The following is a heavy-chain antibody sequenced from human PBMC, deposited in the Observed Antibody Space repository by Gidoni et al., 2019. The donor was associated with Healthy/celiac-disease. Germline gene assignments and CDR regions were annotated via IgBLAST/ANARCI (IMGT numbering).Heavy chain of an antibody. Sequence: QVQLVESGGGVVQPGRSLRLSCAASGFTFSSYDMHWVRQAPGKGLEWVAVISYDGSNKYYADSVKGRFTISRDNSKNTLYLQMNSLRAEDTAVYYCAKDSSYSGSYVQLWRIDNSFDYWGQGTLVTVSS. CDR2: ISYDGSNK. CDR1: GFTFSSYD. D-gene: IGHD1-26*01. CDR3: AKDSSYSGSYVQLWRIDNSFDY. V-gene: IGHV3-30*18. J-gene: IGHJ4*02.